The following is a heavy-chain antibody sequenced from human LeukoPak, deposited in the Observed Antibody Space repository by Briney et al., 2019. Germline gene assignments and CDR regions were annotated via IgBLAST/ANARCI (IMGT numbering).Heavy chain of an antibody. Sequence: PGGSLRLSCAASGFTFSSYSMNWVRQAPGKGLEWVSCISSSSSTIYYADSVKGRFTISRDNSKNTLYLQMGSLRVEDMAVYYCARWGSTSCYDYWGQGTLVTVSS. CDR2: ISSSSSTI. CDR1: GFTFSSYS. J-gene: IGHJ4*02. V-gene: IGHV3-48*01. D-gene: IGHD2-2*01. CDR3: ARWGSTSCYDY.